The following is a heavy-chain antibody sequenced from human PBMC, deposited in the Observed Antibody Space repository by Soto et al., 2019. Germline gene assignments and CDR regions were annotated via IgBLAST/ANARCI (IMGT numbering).Heavy chain of an antibody. V-gene: IGHV5-51*01. J-gene: IGHJ6*02. CDR1: GYSFTSYW. Sequence: PGESLKISCKGSGYSFTSYWIGWVRQMPGKGLEWMGIIYPGDSDTRYSPSFQGQVTISADKSISTAYLQWSSLKASDTAMYYCARQDILTGYRPPYYYGMDVWGQGTTVTVSS. CDR3: ARQDILTGYRPPYYYGMDV. D-gene: IGHD3-9*01. CDR2: IYPGDSDT.